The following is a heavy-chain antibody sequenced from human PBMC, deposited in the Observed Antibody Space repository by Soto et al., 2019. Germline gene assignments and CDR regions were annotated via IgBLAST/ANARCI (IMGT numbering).Heavy chain of an antibody. Sequence: KTSETLSLTCTVSGGSISSYYWSWIRQPPGKGLEWIGYIYYSGSTNYNPSLKSRVTISVDTSKNQFSLKLSSVTAADTAVYYCARDFRVRVRGKLDYYYYGMDVWGQGTTVTVSS. CDR3: ARDFRVRVRGKLDYYYYGMDV. CDR2: IYYSGST. V-gene: IGHV4-59*01. D-gene: IGHD3-10*01. J-gene: IGHJ6*02. CDR1: GGSISSYY.